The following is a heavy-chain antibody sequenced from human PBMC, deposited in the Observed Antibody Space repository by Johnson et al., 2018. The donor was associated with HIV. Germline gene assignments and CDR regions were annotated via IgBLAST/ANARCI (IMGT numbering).Heavy chain of an antibody. V-gene: IGHV3-20*04. CDR3: AKGSTPTMIIVVISAFDI. Sequence: VQLVESGGGVVQPGGSLRLSCAASGFTFDDYGMNWVRQAPGKGLEWVSSINWNGGSTAYADSVKGRFTVSRDNSKNTLYLEANSLGPEDTATYYCAKGSTPTMIIVVISAFDIWGQGTVVAVSS. J-gene: IGHJ3*02. CDR1: GFTFDDYG. D-gene: IGHD3-22*01. CDR2: INWNGGST.